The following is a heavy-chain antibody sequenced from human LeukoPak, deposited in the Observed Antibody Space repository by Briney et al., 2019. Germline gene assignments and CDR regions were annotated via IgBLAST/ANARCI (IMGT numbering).Heavy chain of an antibody. J-gene: IGHJ4*02. Sequence: ASLKVSCKASGYTFTSYYMHWVRQAPGQGLEWMGIINPSGGSTSYAQKFQGRVTMTRDTSTSTVYMELSSLRSEDTAVYYCARDTTTGDFDYWGQGTLVTVSS. CDR1: GYTFTSYY. V-gene: IGHV1-46*01. D-gene: IGHD5-12*01. CDR3: ARDTTTGDFDY. CDR2: INPSGGST.